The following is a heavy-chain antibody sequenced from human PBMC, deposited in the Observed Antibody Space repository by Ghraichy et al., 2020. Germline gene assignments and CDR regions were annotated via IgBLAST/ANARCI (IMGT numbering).Heavy chain of an antibody. Sequence: GESLNISCKGSGYTFTSYWIGWVRQMPGKGLEWMGIIYPGDSDTRYSPSFQGQVTFSADRSISTAYLQWSSLKASDTAIYYCARQGSAFDIWGQGTMVTVSS. CDR1: GYTFTSYW. CDR3: ARQGSAFDI. CDR2: IYPGDSDT. V-gene: IGHV5-51*01. J-gene: IGHJ3*02.